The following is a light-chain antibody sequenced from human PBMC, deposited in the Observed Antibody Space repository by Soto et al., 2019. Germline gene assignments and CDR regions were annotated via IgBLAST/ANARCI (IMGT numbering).Light chain of an antibody. CDR3: QQYNNWPRAT. CDR2: DAS. J-gene: IGKJ4*01. V-gene: IGKV1-5*01. Sequence: DIQMTQSPSTLSASVGATVPVTCRASQSVSGWLAWYQQKPGKAPKLLIYDASSLESGVPSRFSGSGSGTEFTLTISSLQSEDFGVYYCQQYNNWPRATFGGGTKVDIK. CDR1: QSVSGW.